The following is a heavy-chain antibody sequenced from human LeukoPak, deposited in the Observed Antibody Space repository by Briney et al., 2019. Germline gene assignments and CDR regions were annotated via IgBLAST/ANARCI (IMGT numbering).Heavy chain of an antibody. CDR1: RFTVSSNY. CDR2: IYSGGST. J-gene: IGHJ4*02. V-gene: IGHV3-66*01. CDR3: AREEDTYYYDSSGY. D-gene: IGHD3-22*01. Sequence: PGGSLRLSCAASRFTVSSNYMSWVRQAPGKGLEWVSVIYSGGSTYYADSVKGRFTISRDNSKNTLYLQMNSLRAEDTAVYYCAREEDTYYYDSSGYWGQGTLVTVSS.